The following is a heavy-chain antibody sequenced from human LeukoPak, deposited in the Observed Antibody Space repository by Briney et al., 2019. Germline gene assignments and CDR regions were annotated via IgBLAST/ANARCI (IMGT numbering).Heavy chain of an antibody. V-gene: IGHV1-2*02. CDR1: GYTFTGYY. Sequence: ASVKVSCKASGYTFTGYYMHWVRQAPGQGLEWMGWINPNSGGTNYAQKFQGRVTMTRDTSISTAYMGPSRLRSDDTAVYYCRVVPAAAFDYWGQGTLVTVSS. CDR3: RVVPAAAFDY. J-gene: IGHJ4*02. CDR2: INPNSGGT. D-gene: IGHD2-2*01.